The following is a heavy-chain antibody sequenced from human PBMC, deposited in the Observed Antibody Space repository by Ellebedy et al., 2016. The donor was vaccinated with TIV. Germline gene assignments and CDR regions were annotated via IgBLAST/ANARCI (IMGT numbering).Heavy chain of an antibody. CDR1: GYSISSGYH. J-gene: IGHJ4*02. V-gene: IGHV4-38-2*02. Sequence: GSLRLSCTVSGYSISSGYHWGWIRPPPGKGLEWIGSIYYSGSTYYNPSLKSRVTISVDTSKNQFSLKLSSVTAADTAMYYCTRGGTSYSDYWGQGTLVTVSS. D-gene: IGHD1-1*01. CDR2: IYYSGST. CDR3: TRGGTSYSDY.